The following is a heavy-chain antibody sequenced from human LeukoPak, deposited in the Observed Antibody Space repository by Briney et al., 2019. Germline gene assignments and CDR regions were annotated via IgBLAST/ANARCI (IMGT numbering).Heavy chain of an antibody. V-gene: IGHV4-61*01. CDR1: GGSVSTGSYY. D-gene: IGHD5-12*01. Sequence: SETLSLTCTVSGGSVSTGSYYWSWIRQPPGKGLEWIGYIYYSGSTYYNPSLKSRVTISVDRSKNQFSLKLSSVTAADTAVYYCARVANSNSFDYWGQGTLVTVSS. CDR2: IYYSGST. J-gene: IGHJ4*02. CDR3: ARVANSNSFDY.